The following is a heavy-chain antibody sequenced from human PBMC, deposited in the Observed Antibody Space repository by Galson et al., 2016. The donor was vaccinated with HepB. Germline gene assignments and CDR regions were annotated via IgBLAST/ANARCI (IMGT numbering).Heavy chain of an antibody. CDR3: AREYGSGKSAFDI. Sequence: SLTCAVSGGSISSTNWWTWVRQPPGKGLEWIGEIYQSGSTNYNPSLKSRLTISVDKSKNQFSLKLTSVTAADTAVYYCAREYGSGKSAFDIWGQGTMVTVSS. D-gene: IGHD3-10*01. J-gene: IGHJ3*02. CDR1: GGSISSTNW. V-gene: IGHV4-4*02. CDR2: IYQSGST.